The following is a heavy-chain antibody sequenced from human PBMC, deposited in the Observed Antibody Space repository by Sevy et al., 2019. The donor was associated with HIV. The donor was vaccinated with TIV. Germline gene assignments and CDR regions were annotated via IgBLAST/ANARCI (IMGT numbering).Heavy chain of an antibody. J-gene: IGHJ3*02. V-gene: IGHV3-30-3*01. CDR3: ARMVSGGLRWELIKENAFDI. Sequence: GGSLRLSCEASGFAFRDSAIHWVRQSPGKGLEWVALISHGGSYEYYEDSVKGRFTVSSDRSKNILYLQMDSLRAEDTAVYYCARMVSGGLRWELIKENAFDIWGQGTAVTVS. D-gene: IGHD4-17*01. CDR2: ISHGGSYE. CDR1: GFAFRDSA.